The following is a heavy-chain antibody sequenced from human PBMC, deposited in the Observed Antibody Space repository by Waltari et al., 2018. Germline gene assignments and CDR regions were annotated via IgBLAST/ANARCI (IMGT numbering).Heavy chain of an antibody. CDR3: VRGRLTTVVTPWDF. CDR2: ISGRCNTI. Sequence: EVQLVESGGGLVKPGGSLRLACEASGFIFNSYGMLWVRQAPGKGLEWVSFISGRCNTIYYEDSVKGRFSMSRDNAKNVLYLQMSGLRAEDTALYYCVRGRLTTVVTPWDFWGQGTLVTVSS. CDR1: GFIFNSYG. J-gene: IGHJ1*01. D-gene: IGHD4-17*01. V-gene: IGHV3-21*02.